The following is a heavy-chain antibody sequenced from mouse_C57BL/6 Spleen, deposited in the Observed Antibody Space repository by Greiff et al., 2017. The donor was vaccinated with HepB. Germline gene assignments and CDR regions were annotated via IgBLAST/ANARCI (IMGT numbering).Heavy chain of an antibody. D-gene: IGHD1-1*01. J-gene: IGHJ3*01. CDR1: GYSITSGYY. Sequence: ESGPGLVKPSQSLSLTCSVTGYSITSGYYWNWIRQFPGNKLEWMGYISYDGSNNYNPSLKNRISITRDPSKNQFFLKLNSVTTEDTATYYCARDRAVGGFAYWGQGTLVTVSA. CDR2: ISYDGSN. V-gene: IGHV3-6*01. CDR3: ARDRAVGGFAY.